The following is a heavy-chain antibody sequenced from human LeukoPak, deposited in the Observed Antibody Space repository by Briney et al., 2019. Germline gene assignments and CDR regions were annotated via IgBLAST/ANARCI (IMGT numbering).Heavy chain of an antibody. J-gene: IGHJ6*02. Sequence: PSETLSLTCTVSGGSVSSGSYYWSWIRQPPGKGLEWIGYIYYSGSTNYNPSLKSRVTISVDTSKNQFSLKLSSVTAADTAVYYCARVGMTTVTTFYYYYYGMDVWGQGTTVTVSS. CDR1: GGSVSSGSYY. V-gene: IGHV4-61*01. D-gene: IGHD4-17*01. CDR2: IYYSGST. CDR3: ARVGMTTVTTFYYYYYGMDV.